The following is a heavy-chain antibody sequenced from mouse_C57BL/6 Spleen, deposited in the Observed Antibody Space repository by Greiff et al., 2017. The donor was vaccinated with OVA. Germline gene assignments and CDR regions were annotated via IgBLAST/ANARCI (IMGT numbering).Heavy chain of an antibody. J-gene: IGHJ2*01. CDR3: AIRHITTVVGYFGD. V-gene: IGHV14-2*01. D-gene: IGHD1-1*01. CDR2: IDPEDGET. Sequence: AQLQQSGAELVKPGASVKLSCTASGFNFKDYYMHWVKQRTEQGLEWIGRIDPEDGETKYAPKFQGKATITADTSSNTAYLQLSSLTSEDTAVHYCAIRHITTVVGYFGDWGQGTTLTVSS. CDR1: GFNFKDYY.